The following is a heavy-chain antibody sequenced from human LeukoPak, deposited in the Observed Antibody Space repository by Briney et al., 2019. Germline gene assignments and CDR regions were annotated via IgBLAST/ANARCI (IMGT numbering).Heavy chain of an antibody. CDR1: GGTFSSYA. Sequence: SVKVSCKASGGTFSSYAISWVRQAPGQGLEWMGGIIPIFGTANYAQKFQGRVTITTDESTSTAHMELSSLRSEDTAVYYCARDSLGSGGSYSSGLSWFDPWGQGTLVTVSS. CDR3: ARDSLGSGGSYSSGLSWFDP. V-gene: IGHV1-69*05. J-gene: IGHJ5*02. CDR2: IIPIFGTA. D-gene: IGHD2-15*01.